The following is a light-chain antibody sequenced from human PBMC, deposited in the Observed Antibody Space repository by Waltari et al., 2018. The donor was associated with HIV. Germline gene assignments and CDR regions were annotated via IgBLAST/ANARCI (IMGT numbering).Light chain of an antibody. CDR1: PSNIGRNS. CDR3: ASWDDGLSGHV. J-gene: IGLJ1*01. V-gene: IGLV1-47*01. CDR2: RNN. Sequence: QSVLTQPLSASETPGRSLNIPCPGDPSNIGRNSVFWYQQVAGLAPRLLIYRNNQRPSGVSDRFSGSRSGTSASLVISGLRAEDEAQYYCASWDDGLSGHVFGGGT.